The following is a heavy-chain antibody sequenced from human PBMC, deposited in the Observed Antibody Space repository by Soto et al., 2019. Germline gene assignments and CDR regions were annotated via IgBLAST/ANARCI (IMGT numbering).Heavy chain of an antibody. J-gene: IGHJ4*02. CDR2: IYYSGST. V-gene: IGHV4-30-4*01. CDR3: ASRKSSPYFEY. D-gene: IGHD3-10*01. Sequence: SETLSLTCTVSGGSISSGDYYWSWIRQPPGKGLECIGYIYYSGSTYYNPSLKSRVTISVDTSKNQFSLKLSSVTAADTAVYYCASRKSSPYFEYWGQGTLVTVSS. CDR1: GGSISSGDYY.